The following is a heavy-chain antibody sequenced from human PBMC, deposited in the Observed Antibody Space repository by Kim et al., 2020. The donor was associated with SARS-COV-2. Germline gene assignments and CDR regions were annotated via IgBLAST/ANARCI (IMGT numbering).Heavy chain of an antibody. CDR2: IVVGSGNT. Sequence: SVKVSCKASGFTFTSSAVQWVRQARGQRLEWIGWIVVGSGNTNYAQKFQERVTITRDMSTSTAYMELSSLRSEDTAVYYCAAGSNYRIYFYYGRDVWGQGTTVTVSS. V-gene: IGHV1-58*01. J-gene: IGHJ6*02. CDR3: AAGSNYRIYFYYGRDV. D-gene: IGHD4-4*01. CDR1: GFTFTSSA.